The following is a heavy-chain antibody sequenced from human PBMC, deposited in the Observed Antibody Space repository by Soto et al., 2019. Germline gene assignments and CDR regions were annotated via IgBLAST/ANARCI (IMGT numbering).Heavy chain of an antibody. CDR2: SYSTGGT. Sequence: EVLLLESGGDVVQPGGSLRLSCAASGFTLGKYTMGWVRQAPGKGLEWVAESYSTGGTEYADSVKGRFTISRDNSKNTLFLQMNSLGVEDTALYYCARDRAPDGIWTFDSWGQGTLVTVSS. J-gene: IGHJ4*02. CDR1: GFTLGKYT. D-gene: IGHD3-9*01. V-gene: IGHV3-23*01. CDR3: ARDRAPDGIWTFDS.